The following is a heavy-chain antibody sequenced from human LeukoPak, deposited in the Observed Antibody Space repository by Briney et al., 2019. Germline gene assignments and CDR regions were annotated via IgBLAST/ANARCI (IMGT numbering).Heavy chain of an antibody. CDR1: GFTISFYW. CDR3: VRDGGYYGPDS. D-gene: IGHD3-10*01. Sequence: GGSLRLSCAASGFTISFYWMSWVRQAPGKGLEWVANINQVASEKNYVDSVKGRFTNSRDNAKNSLYLQMNSVRAEDTAMYYCVRDGGYYGPDSWGQGALVSVSS. V-gene: IGHV3-7*04. CDR2: INQVASEK. J-gene: IGHJ4*02.